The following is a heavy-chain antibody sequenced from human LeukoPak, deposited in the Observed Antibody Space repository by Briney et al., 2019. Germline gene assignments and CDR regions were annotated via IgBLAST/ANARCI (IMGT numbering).Heavy chain of an antibody. V-gene: IGHV1-69*04. Sequence: GSSVKVSCKASGGTFSSYAISWVRQAPGQGLEWMGRIIPIYGIADYAQKFQGRVTITADKSTSTAYMELSSLRSEDTAVYYCARDSSSWPGYFDYWGQGTLVTVSS. CDR3: ARDSSSWPGYFDY. CDR1: GGTFSSYA. D-gene: IGHD6-13*01. CDR2: IIPIYGIA. J-gene: IGHJ4*02.